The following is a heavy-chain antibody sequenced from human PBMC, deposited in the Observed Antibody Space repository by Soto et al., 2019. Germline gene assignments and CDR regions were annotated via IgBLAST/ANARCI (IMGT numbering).Heavy chain of an antibody. Sequence: GGSLRLSCAASGFTFSSYWMSWVRQAPGKGLEWVANIKQDGSEKYYVDSVKGRFTISRDNAKNSLYLQMNSLRAEDTAVYYCARRYSGYDLLSRVYFDYWGQGTLVTVSS. V-gene: IGHV3-7*05. D-gene: IGHD5-12*01. CDR3: ARRYSGYDLLSRVYFDY. CDR1: GFTFSSYW. J-gene: IGHJ4*02. CDR2: IKQDGSEK.